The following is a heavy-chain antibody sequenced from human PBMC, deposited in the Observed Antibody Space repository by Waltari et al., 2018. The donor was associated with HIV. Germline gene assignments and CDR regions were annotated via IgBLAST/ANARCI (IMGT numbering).Heavy chain of an antibody. Sequence: QVQLQESGPGLVKPSETLSLTCTVSGGSISSYYWSWIRQPPGKGLEWIGSIYYSGNTNYNPSLKSRVTLSVDTSKNQLSLKLNSVTAADTAVYYCARAPRDGYSYGWYFDLWGRGTLVTVSS. CDR3: ARAPRDGYSYGWYFDL. V-gene: IGHV4-59*01. D-gene: IGHD5-18*01. J-gene: IGHJ2*01. CDR1: GGSISSYY. CDR2: IYYSGNT.